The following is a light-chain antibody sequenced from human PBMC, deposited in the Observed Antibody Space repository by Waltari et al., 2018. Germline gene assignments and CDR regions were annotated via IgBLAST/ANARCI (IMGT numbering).Light chain of an antibody. Sequence: DIQMTQSPSSLSASVAARVTITCWAGQSLSVYLNWYQQRPGQAPKLLIYDASTLQSAVPSRIGSRGAGTVSTLTISRLHPEDFATYCCQQSYSTPATFGQGTRLEIK. CDR1: QSLSVY. V-gene: IGKV1-39*01. J-gene: IGKJ5*01. CDR2: DAS. CDR3: QQSYSTPAT.